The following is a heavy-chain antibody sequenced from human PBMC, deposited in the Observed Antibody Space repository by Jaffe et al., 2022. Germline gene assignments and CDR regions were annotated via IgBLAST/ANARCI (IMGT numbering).Heavy chain of an antibody. CDR2: IIPIFGTA. Sequence: QVQLVQSGAEVKKPGSSVKVSCKASGGTFSSYAISWVRQAPGQGLEWMGGIIPIFGTANYAQKFQGRVTITADESTSTAYMELSSLRSEDTAVYYCARNGVPMVGYGDYAAYFDYWGQGTLVTVSS. D-gene: IGHD4-17*01. J-gene: IGHJ4*02. V-gene: IGHV1-69*01. CDR3: ARNGVPMVGYGDYAAYFDY. CDR1: GGTFSSYA.